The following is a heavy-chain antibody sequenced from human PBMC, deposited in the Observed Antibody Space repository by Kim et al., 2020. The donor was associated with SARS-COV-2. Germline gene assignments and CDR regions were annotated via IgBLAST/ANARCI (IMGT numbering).Heavy chain of an antibody. D-gene: IGHD3-9*01. CDR1: GFTLSSFA. CDR3: TRGSSTGYSPMDP. CDR2: LTVTATT. Sequence: GGALRLSCAASGFTLSSFAMRWVRQAPGKGLEWVSTLTVTATTYYADSVKGRFTISRDTSKNTLYLQMNSLRVEDTAMYYCTRGSSTGYSPMDPWGQGTPVTVST. J-gene: IGHJ5*02. V-gene: IGHV3-23*01.